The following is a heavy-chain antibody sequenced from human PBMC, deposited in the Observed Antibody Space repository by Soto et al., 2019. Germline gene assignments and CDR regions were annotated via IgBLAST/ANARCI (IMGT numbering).Heavy chain of an antibody. CDR3: ARDTIPRITMIVVAPGAFDI. CDR2: IIPIFGTA. J-gene: IGHJ3*02. CDR1: GGTFSSYA. V-gene: IGHV1-69*13. Sequence: SVKVSCKASGGTFSSYAISWVRQAPGQGLEWMGGIIPIFGTANYAQKFQGRVTITADESTSTAYMELSSLRSEDTAVYYCARDTIPRITMIVVAPGAFDIWGQGTMVTVSS. D-gene: IGHD3-22*01.